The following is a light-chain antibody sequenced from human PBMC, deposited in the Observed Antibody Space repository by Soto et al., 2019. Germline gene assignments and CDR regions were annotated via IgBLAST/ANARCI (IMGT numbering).Light chain of an antibody. CDR2: DAS. CDR3: QQRNNWPIT. CDR1: QYVGTY. Sequence: EIVLTQSPATLSLSPGERATLSCRASQYVGTYSVWYQHKPGQSPRLLLYDASHRAIGVPARFSGSGSGTDFTLTISSLEPEDFAIYYCQQRNNWPITFGQGTRLEIK. V-gene: IGKV3-11*01. J-gene: IGKJ5*01.